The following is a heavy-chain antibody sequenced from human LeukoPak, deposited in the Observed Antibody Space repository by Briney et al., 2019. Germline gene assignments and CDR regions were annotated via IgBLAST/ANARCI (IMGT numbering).Heavy chain of an antibody. D-gene: IGHD5-24*01. CDR2: IYYSGST. CDR1: GGSISGYY. CDR3: ARGNGYNYY. Sequence: SETLSLTCTVSGGSISGYYWSWIRQPPGKGLEWIGYIYYSGSTNYNPSLKSRVTISVDTSKNQFSLKLSSVTAADTAVYYCARGNGYNYYWGQGTLVTVSS. V-gene: IGHV4-59*01. J-gene: IGHJ4*02.